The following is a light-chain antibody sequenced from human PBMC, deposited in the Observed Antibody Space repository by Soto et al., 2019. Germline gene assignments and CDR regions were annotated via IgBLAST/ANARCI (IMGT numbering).Light chain of an antibody. Sequence: EIVLTQSPATLSLSPGERATLSCRASQSVSSYFAWYQQKPGQAPTLLISDESNRATGIPARFSGSGSGTDFTLTISSLEPEDFAVYYCQQCCNCRITFGQGTRLGIK. J-gene: IGKJ5*01. CDR1: QSVSSY. V-gene: IGKV3-11*01. CDR2: DES. CDR3: QQCCNCRIT.